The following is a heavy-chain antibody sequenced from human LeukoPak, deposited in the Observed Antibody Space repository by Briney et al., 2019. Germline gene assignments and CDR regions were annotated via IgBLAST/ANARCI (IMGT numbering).Heavy chain of an antibody. D-gene: IGHD4-23*01. CDR2: IYYSGST. V-gene: IGHV4-39*07. Sequence: SKTLSLTCTVSGGSISSSSYYWGWIRQPPGKGLEWIGSIYYSGSTYYNPSLKSRVTISVDTSKNQFSLKLSSVTAADTAVYYCARDWIPYGGNPRYFDLWGRGTLVTVSS. J-gene: IGHJ2*01. CDR3: ARDWIPYGGNPRYFDL. CDR1: GGSISSSSYY.